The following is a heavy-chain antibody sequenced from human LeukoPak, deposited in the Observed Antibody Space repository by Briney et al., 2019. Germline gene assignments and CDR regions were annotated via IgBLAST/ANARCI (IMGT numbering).Heavy chain of an antibody. CDR1: GFSFSSYA. Sequence: GGSLRLSCAASGFSFSSYAMHWVRQAPGKGLEWVAAISYDGRNEYYADSVKGRFTISRDISMNTLYLQMNSLRPEDSAVYYCARGGDSWSGYSYGMDVWGQGTTVTVSS. V-gene: IGHV3-30-3*01. CDR2: ISYDGRNE. CDR3: ARGGDSWSGYSYGMDV. J-gene: IGHJ6*02. D-gene: IGHD3-3*01.